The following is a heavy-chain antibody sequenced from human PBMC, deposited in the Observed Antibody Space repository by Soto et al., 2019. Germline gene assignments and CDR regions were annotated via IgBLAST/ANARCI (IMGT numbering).Heavy chain of an antibody. CDR1: GYTFTSYA. CDR3: ARGYCSSTSCWEYNWFDP. Sequence: ASVKVSCKASGYTFTSYAMNWVRQAPGQGLEWMGWINTNTGNPTYAQGFTGRFVFSLDTSVSTAYLQICSLKAEDTAVYYCARGYCSSTSCWEYNWFDPWGQGTLVTVSS. D-gene: IGHD2-2*01. CDR2: INTNTGNP. J-gene: IGHJ5*02. V-gene: IGHV7-4-1*01.